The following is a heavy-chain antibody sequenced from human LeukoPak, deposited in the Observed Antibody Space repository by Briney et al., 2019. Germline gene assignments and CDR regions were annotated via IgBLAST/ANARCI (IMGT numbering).Heavy chain of an antibody. V-gene: IGHV3-64D*08. Sequence: GGSLRLSCSASGITFSHYSFHWVRQAPGKGLEYVSAISDNGGSTYYADAVKGRFSISRDNSKNTLYLQMSSLRPEDTDVYSCVIDPYYDHSSAYQGIWGQGTLVTVSS. CDR3: VIDPYYDHSSAYQGI. J-gene: IGHJ4*02. CDR1: GITFSHYS. D-gene: IGHD3-22*01. CDR2: ISDNGGST.